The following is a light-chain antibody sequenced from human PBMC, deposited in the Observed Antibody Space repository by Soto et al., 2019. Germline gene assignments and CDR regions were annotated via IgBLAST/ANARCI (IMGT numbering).Light chain of an antibody. CDR1: QSLLYSDGSNY. J-gene: IGKJ2*01. Sequence: DVVLTQSPLSLPVTLGQPASISCRSSQSLLYSDGSNYLNWFQQRPGQSPRRLIFTVSNRDSGVPDRFSGGGSGTDFTLKISRVEAEDIGVYYCMQGTYWPYTFGQGTRLEIK. CDR2: TVS. V-gene: IGKV2-30*01. CDR3: MQGTYWPYT.